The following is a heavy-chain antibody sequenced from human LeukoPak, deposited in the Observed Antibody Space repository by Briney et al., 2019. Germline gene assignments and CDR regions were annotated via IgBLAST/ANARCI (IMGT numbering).Heavy chain of an antibody. J-gene: IGHJ3*02. V-gene: IGHV4-61*02. Sequence: PSQTLSLTCTVSGGSINSGSYYWSWIRQPAGKGLEWIGRISTSGSTNYNPSLKSRVTMSVDTSKNQFSLMLSSVTAADTAVYYCARVGELMVYAPHGPDDAFDIWGQGTMVTVSS. CDR3: ARVGELMVYAPHGPDDAFDI. D-gene: IGHD2-8*01. CDR1: GGSINSGSYY. CDR2: ISTSGST.